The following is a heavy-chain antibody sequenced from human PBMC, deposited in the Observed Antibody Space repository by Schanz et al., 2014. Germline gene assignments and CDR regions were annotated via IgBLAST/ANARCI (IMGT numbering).Heavy chain of an antibody. V-gene: IGHV4-34*01. D-gene: IGHD2-2*01. J-gene: IGHJ4*02. CDR3: ARAARRTRVVPLYFDY. Sequence: QVQLQQWGAGLLKPSETLSLTCAVYGGSFSGYYWSWIRQPQGKGLGWIAEINHGGSTNYNPSLKSRVTISVATSKNQFTLKLRSVTAADTAVYYCARAARRTRVVPLYFDYWGQGTLVTVSS. CDR1: GGSFSGYY. CDR2: INHGGST.